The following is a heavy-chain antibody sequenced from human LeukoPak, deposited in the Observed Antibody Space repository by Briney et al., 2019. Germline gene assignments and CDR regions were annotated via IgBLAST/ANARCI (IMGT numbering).Heavy chain of an antibody. CDR2: FNPNSGGT. V-gene: IGHV1-2*02. CDR3: ARDSGSSGWDPTSYFDY. D-gene: IGHD6-19*01. CDR1: GYTFTAYY. Sequence: ASVKVSCKASGYTFTAYYIHWVRQAPGQGLEWMGWFNPNSGGTNYAQEFQGRVTMTRDTSISTAYMELSRLRSDDTAVYYCARDSGSSGWDPTSYFDYWGQGTLVTVSS. J-gene: IGHJ4*02.